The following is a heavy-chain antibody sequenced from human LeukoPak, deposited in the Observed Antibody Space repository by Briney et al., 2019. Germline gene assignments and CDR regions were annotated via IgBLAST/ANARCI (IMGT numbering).Heavy chain of an antibody. CDR2: IYYSGST. D-gene: IGHD2-15*01. Sequence: PSETLFLTCTVSGGSVSNSGNYWSWIRQPPGKGLEWIGYIYYSGSTNYNPSLKSRVTISVDTSKDQFSLKLTSVTAADTAVYYCARDRSQDRYYYSGMDGWGKGTTVTVAS. CDR1: GGSVSNSGNY. J-gene: IGHJ6*04. V-gene: IGHV4-61*08. CDR3: ARDRSQDRYYYSGMDG.